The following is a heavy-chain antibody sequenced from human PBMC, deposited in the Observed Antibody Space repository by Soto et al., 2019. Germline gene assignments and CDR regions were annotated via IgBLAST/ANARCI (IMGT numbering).Heavy chain of an antibody. Sequence: SETLSLTCTVSGGSISSSSYYWGWIRQPPGKGLEWIGSIYYSGSTYYNPSLKSRVTISVDTSKNQFSLKLSSVTAADTAVYYCARQSVPDYDILTGYYAYYFDYWGQGTLVTVSS. CDR3: ARQSVPDYDILTGYYAYYFDY. CDR1: GGSISSSSYY. J-gene: IGHJ4*02. CDR2: IYYSGST. V-gene: IGHV4-39*01. D-gene: IGHD3-9*01.